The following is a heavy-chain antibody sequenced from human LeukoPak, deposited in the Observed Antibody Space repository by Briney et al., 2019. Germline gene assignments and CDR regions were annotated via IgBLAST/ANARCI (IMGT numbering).Heavy chain of an antibody. J-gene: IGHJ3*02. CDR2: IRYDGSNK. V-gene: IGHV3-30*02. CDR3: AKDKSGYSSTFDI. D-gene: IGHD6-13*01. Sequence: GGSLRLSCAASGFTFSSYGMHWVRQAPGKGLKWVAFIRYDGSNKYYADSVKGRFTISRDNSKNTLYLQMNSLRAEDTAVYYCAKDKSGYSSTFDIWGQGTMVTVSS. CDR1: GFTFSSYG.